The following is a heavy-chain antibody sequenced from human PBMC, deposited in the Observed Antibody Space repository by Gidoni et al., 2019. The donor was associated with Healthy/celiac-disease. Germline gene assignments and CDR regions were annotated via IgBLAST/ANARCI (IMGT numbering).Heavy chain of an antibody. J-gene: IGHJ4*02. CDR3: ARNAADSGYYLYYFDY. D-gene: IGHD3-22*01. CDR2: IIPIFGTA. V-gene: IGHV1-69*01. Sequence: QVQLVQSGAEVKKPGSSVKVSCKASGGTFSSYAISWVRQAPGQGLEWMGEIIPIFGTANYAQKLQGRVTITADESTSTAYMELSSLRSEDTAVYYCARNAADSGYYLYYFDYWGREPWSPSPQ. CDR1: GGTFSSYA.